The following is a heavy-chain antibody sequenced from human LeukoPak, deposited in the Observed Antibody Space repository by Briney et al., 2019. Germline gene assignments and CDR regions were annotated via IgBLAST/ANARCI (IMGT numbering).Heavy chain of an antibody. J-gene: IGHJ3*02. CDR3: AREESMVRGVIIGMVSAAFDI. CDR1: GFTFTTYW. Sequence: PGGSLRLSCAASGFTFTTYWMSWVRQAPGKGLEWMANIKQDGSEKYYVDSVKGRFTISRDNAKNSLYLQMNSLRAEDTAVYYCAREESMVRGVIIGMVSAAFDIWGQGTMVTVSS. V-gene: IGHV3-7*01. D-gene: IGHD3-10*01. CDR2: IKQDGSEK.